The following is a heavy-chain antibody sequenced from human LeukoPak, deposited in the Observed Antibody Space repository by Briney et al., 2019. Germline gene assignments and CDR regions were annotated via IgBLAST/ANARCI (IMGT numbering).Heavy chain of an antibody. CDR3: AKVQSSGYDYEPYYFDY. Sequence: GGSLRLSCAASGFTFSSYAMSWVRQAPGKGLEWVSAISGSGGSTYYADSVKGRFTISRDNSKNTLYLQMNSLRAEGTAVYYCAKVQSSGYDYEPYYFDYWGQGTLVTVSS. D-gene: IGHD5-12*01. J-gene: IGHJ4*02. CDR2: ISGSGGST. V-gene: IGHV3-23*01. CDR1: GFTFSSYA.